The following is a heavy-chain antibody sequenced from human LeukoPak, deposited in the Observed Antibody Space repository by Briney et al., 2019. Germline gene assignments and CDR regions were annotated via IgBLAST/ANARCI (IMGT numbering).Heavy chain of an antibody. J-gene: IGHJ4*02. CDR1: GASLSLSNYR. CDR2: VNQGGAT. D-gene: IGHD3-10*01. V-gene: IGHV4-34*01. Sequence: SETLSLTCAVYGASLSLSNYRWSWIRQPPGKGLQWIGEVNQGGATNYNLSLKSRVTISVDMSNNQFSLKMNSMTATDTAVYYCARANYGSGTFYRAYLDYWGPGTQVSVSS. CDR3: ARANYGSGTFYRAYLDY.